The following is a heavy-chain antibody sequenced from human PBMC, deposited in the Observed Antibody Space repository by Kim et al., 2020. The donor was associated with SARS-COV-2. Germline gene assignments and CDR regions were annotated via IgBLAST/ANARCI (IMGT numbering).Heavy chain of an antibody. Sequence: ATFYMDSMKGRFTISRDNAKNSLFLQMNSLRAEDTAIYFCARGTGWAFDTRGQGTLVTVSS. CDR2: AT. D-gene: IGHD6-19*01. V-gene: IGHV3-7*01. J-gene: IGHJ5*02. CDR3: ARGTGWAFDT.